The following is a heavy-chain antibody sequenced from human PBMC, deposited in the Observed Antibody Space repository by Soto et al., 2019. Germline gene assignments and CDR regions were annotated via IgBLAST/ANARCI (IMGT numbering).Heavy chain of an antibody. J-gene: IGHJ6*03. Sequence: GGSLRLSCSASGFTFSSYAMHWVRQAPGKGLEYVSAISSNGGSTYYADSVKGRFTISRDNSKNTLYLQTNSLRAEDTAVYYCARDGLTYDFWSGYYNGRDYYYYYYMDVWGKGTMVTVSS. CDR1: GFTFSSYA. V-gene: IGHV3-64*04. CDR2: ISSNGGST. D-gene: IGHD3-3*01. CDR3: ARDGLTYDFWSGYYNGRDYYYYYYMDV.